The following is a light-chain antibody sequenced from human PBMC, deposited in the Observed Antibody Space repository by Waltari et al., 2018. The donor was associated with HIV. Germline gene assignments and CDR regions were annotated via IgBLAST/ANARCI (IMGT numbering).Light chain of an antibody. CDR1: QSISNY. V-gene: IGKV1-39*01. CDR2: AAS. J-gene: IGKJ2*01. CDR3: QQSYRPPHN. Sequence: DIQMTQSPSSLSASVGDRVTITCRTGQSISNYLNWYQQKPGKAPKLLIYAASSLRSGVPSRFSGSGSGTDFTLTISSLQPEDFVTYYCQQSYRPPHNFGQGTKLEIK.